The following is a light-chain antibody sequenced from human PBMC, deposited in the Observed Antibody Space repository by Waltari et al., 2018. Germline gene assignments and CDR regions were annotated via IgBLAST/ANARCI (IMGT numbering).Light chain of an antibody. V-gene: IGKV1-5*03. J-gene: IGKJ2*01. Sequence: DIQLTQSAITLAAFVGDRVTITCRARQSITRWLAWYQQKPGRAPKLLIYEASNLLTGVPARFTESRCERVFTLTISSLQPDDFATYYCQQFVGYPYTFGQGTKVESK. CDR1: QSITRW. CDR2: EAS. CDR3: QQFVGYPYT.